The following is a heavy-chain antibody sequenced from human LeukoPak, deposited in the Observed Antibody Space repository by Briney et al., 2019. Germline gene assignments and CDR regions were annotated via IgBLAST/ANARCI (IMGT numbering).Heavy chain of an antibody. J-gene: IGHJ4*02. Sequence: GGSLRLSCAASGFTFDDYAMHWVRQAPGKGLEWVSGISWNSGSIGYADSVKGRFTISRDNAKNSLYLQMNSLRAEDTALYYCARAVVGIFDYWGQGTLVTVSS. D-gene: IGHD6-19*01. CDR1: GFTFDDYA. CDR3: ARAVVGIFDY. CDR2: ISWNSGSI. V-gene: IGHV3-9*01.